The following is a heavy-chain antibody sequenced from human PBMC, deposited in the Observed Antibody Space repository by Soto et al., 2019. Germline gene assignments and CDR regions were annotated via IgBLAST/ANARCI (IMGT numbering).Heavy chain of an antibody. CDR3: EKIILDYSGYFDY. V-gene: IGHV3-23*01. J-gene: IGHJ4*02. Sequence: RGSLRLSCAASGFTFSSYAMSWVRQAPGKGLEWVSAISGSGGSTYYADSVKGRFTISRDNSKNTLYLQMNSLRAEDTAVYYWEKIILDYSGYFDYWGQGTLVTVSS. CDR1: GFTFSSYA. CDR2: ISGSGGST. D-gene: IGHD2-8*01.